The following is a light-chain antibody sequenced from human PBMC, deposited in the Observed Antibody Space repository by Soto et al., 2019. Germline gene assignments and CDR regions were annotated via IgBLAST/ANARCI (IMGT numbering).Light chain of an antibody. Sequence: IEVTQSPSSLAASLGDRVTITSRASQTIGTYVNWYRQKSGAAPELLIYDASTLQSGVPSRFRGGASGTDFTLTISSLQIDDFETYYCQQSYNNPLTFGQGTKVDIK. CDR3: QQSYNNPLT. CDR2: DAS. J-gene: IGKJ1*01. V-gene: IGKV1-39*01. CDR1: QTIGTY.